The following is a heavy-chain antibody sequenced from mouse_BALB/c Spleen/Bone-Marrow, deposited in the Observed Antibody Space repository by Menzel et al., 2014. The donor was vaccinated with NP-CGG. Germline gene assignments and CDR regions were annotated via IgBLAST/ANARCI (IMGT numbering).Heavy chain of an antibody. Sequence: VQLQQSGAELVKPGASVKLSCKASGYTFTSYWMHWVKQRPGQGLEWIGEINPSNGRTNYNEKFKSKATLTVDKSSSTAYMQLSSLTSEDSAVYYCSRVRGNSPFAYWGQGTLVTVSA. CDR2: INPSNGRT. V-gene: IGHV1S81*02. D-gene: IGHD2-1*01. CDR3: SRVRGNSPFAY. J-gene: IGHJ3*01. CDR1: GYTFTSYW.